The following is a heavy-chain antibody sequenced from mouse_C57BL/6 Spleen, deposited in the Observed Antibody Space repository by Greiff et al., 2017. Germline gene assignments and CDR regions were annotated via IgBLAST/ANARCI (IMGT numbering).Heavy chain of an antibody. D-gene: IGHD4-1*01. J-gene: IGHJ3*01. CDR3: VRELLAGTWFAY. V-gene: IGHV10-3*01. Sequence: EVQRVESGGGLVQPKGSLKLSCAASGFTFNTYAMHWVRQAPGKGLEWVARIRSKSSNYATYYADSVKDRFTISRDDSQSMLYLQMNNLKTEDTAMYYCVRELLAGTWFAYWGQGTLVTVSA. CDR1: GFTFNTYA. CDR2: IRSKSSNYAT.